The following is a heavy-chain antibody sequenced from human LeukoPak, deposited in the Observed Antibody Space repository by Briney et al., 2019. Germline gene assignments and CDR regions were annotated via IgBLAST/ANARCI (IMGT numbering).Heavy chain of an antibody. Sequence: GGSLRLSWEASGFTLSNRWMTWVRQAPGKGLEWVATIKQGGGEKFYVDSVRGRFTISEDSAKNSLYLQMNSLRADDTAVYYCARDPFDHWGQGTLVTVSS. J-gene: IGHJ5*02. CDR3: ARDPFDH. CDR1: GFTLSNRW. V-gene: IGHV3-7*01. CDR2: IKQGGGEK.